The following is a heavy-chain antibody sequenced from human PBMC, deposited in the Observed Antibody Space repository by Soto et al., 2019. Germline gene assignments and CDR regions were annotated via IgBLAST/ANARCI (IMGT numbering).Heavy chain of an antibody. Sequence: SETLSLTGTVSVGSISIYYWSWFRQPPGKGLEWIGYIYYSGSTNYNPSLKSRVTIPVDTSKNQFCLKLSSVTAADTDVYYCANGMVTSYFESRGQGTPVHVFS. CDR2: IYYSGST. CDR1: VGSISIYY. D-gene: IGHD5-18*01. J-gene: IGHJ4*02. V-gene: IGHV4-59*01. CDR3: ANGMVTSYFES.